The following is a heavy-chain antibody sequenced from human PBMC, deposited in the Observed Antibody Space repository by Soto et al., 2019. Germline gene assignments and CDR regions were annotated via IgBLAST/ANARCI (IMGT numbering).Heavy chain of an antibody. V-gene: IGHV3-30-3*01. CDR2: ISYDGSNK. CDR3: ARDLIERITIFGVVIIPVSNGYYYGMDV. D-gene: IGHD3-3*01. Sequence: PGGSLSLSCAASGFTFSSYAMHWVRQAPGKGLEWVAVISYDGSNKYYADSVKGRFTISRDNSKNTLYLQMNSLRAEDTAVYYCARDLIERITIFGVVIIPVSNGYYYGMDVWGQGTTVTVSS. J-gene: IGHJ6*02. CDR1: GFTFSSYA.